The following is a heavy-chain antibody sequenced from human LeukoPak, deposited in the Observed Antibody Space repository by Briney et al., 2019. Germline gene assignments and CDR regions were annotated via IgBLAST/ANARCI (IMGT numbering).Heavy chain of an antibody. Sequence: SETLSLTCTVSGGSISSYYWSWIRQPPGKGLEWIGYIYTSGSTNYNPPLKSRVTISVDTSKNQFSLRLSSVTAADTAVYYCARSKLGYCSSTSCYKPHYYYYYYYMDVWGKGTTVTVSS. CDR1: GGSISSYY. CDR3: ARSKLGYCSSTSCYKPHYYYYYYYMDV. J-gene: IGHJ6*03. V-gene: IGHV4-4*09. D-gene: IGHD2-2*02. CDR2: IYTSGST.